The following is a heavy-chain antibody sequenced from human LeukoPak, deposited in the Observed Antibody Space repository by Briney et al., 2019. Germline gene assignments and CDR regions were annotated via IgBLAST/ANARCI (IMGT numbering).Heavy chain of an antibody. CDR1: GFTISGNF. D-gene: IGHD3-3*01. V-gene: IGHV3-66*01. CDR2: IYSGGST. Sequence: GGSLRLSCAASGFTISGNFMTWVRQAPGKGLEWVSVIYSGGSTYYADSVKGRFTISRDHSKNTLYLQMNSLRAEDTAVYYCADQQVEWSPPYFDYWGQGTLVTVSS. CDR3: ADQQVEWSPPYFDY. J-gene: IGHJ4*02.